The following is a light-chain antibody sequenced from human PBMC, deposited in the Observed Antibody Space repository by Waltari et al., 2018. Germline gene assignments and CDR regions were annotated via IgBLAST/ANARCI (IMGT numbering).Light chain of an antibody. CDR1: QNVNNN. Sequence: ETVMTQSPATLSVSPGERASLSCRASQNVNNNLAWYQQKPGQVPRLPIYDASTRATGIPARFSGSGSGTEFTLTISSLQSEDFAVYYCQQYDNWPGTFGHGTKVEIK. V-gene: IGKV3-15*01. J-gene: IGKJ1*01. CDR2: DAS. CDR3: QQYDNWPGT.